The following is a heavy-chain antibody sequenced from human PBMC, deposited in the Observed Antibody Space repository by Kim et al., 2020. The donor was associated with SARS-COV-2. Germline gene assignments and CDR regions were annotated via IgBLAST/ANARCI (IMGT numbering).Heavy chain of an antibody. CDR2: ISYDGSNK. J-gene: IGHJ4*02. V-gene: IGHV3-30*04. CDR3: ASLFYDSSGYYSSGIDY. D-gene: IGHD3-22*01. CDR1: GFTFSSYA. Sequence: GGSLRLSCAASGFTFSSYAMHWVRQAPGKGLEWVAVISYDGSNKYYADSVKGRFTISRDNSKNTLYLQMNSLRAEDTAVYYCASLFYDSSGYYSSGIDYWGQGTLVTVSS.